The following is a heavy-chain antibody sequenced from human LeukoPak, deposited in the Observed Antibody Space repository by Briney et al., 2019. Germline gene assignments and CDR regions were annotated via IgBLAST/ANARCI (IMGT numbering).Heavy chain of an antibody. Sequence: GGSLRLSCAASGFTFSSYSMNWVRQAPGKGLEWVSYISSSSSTIYYADSVKGRFTISRDNAKNSVYLQMDSLRAEDTAVYYCARDERRYWGQGTLVTVSS. CDR2: ISSSSSTI. CDR1: GFTFSSYS. CDR3: ARDERRY. J-gene: IGHJ4*02. V-gene: IGHV3-48*04.